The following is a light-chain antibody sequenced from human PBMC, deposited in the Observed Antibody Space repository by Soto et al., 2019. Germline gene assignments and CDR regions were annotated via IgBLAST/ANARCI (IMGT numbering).Light chain of an antibody. J-gene: IGLJ2*01. V-gene: IGLV2-8*01. Sequence: QSVLTQPPSASGSLGQSVTISCTGTSSDVGGYNYVSWHQQHPGKAPKLMIYEVTKRPSGVPVRFSGSKSGNTASLTVSGLQAEDEADYYCSSFAGGGNPVLFGGGTQLTVL. CDR3: SSFAGGGNPVL. CDR2: EVT. CDR1: SSDVGGYNY.